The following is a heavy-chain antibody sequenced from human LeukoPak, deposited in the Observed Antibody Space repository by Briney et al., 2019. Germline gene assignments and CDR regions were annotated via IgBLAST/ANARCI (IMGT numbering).Heavy chain of an antibody. J-gene: IGHJ5*02. V-gene: IGHV4-34*01. Sequence: SETLSLTCAVYGGSFSGYYWSWIRQPPGKGLEWIGEINHSGGTNYNPSLKSRVTISVDTSKNQFSLKLSSVTAADTAVYYCARGYYCSSTSCYSYRFDPWGQGTLVTVSS. CDR1: GGSFSGYY. CDR3: ARGYYCSSTSCYSYRFDP. CDR2: INHSGGT. D-gene: IGHD2-2*02.